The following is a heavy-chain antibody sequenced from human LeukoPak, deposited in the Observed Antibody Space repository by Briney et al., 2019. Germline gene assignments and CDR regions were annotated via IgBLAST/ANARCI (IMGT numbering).Heavy chain of an antibody. CDR3: ARDNRVVLMVYENRDYYYYMDV. J-gene: IGHJ6*03. CDR2: ISSSGSNI. V-gene: IGHV3-11*01. D-gene: IGHD2-8*01. Sequence: GGSLRLSCAASGFTFSDYYMSWIRQAPGKGLEWVSYISSSGSNIYYADSVKGRFTISRDNAKNSLYLQMNSLRAEDTAVYYCARDNRVVLMVYENRDYYYYMDVWGKGTTVTVSS. CDR1: GFTFSDYY.